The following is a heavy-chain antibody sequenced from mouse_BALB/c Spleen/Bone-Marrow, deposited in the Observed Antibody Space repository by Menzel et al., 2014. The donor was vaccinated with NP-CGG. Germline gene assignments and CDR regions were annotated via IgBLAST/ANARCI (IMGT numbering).Heavy chain of an antibody. CDR1: GFSLTSYG. J-gene: IGHJ4*01. CDR3: ARGGWLLETYYAMDY. Sequence: VKLVESGPGLVAPSQSLSIPCTVSGFSLTSYGVHWVRQPPGMGLEWLGVIWAGGSTNYNSALMSRLSISKDNSKSQVFLKMNSLQTDDTAMYYCARGGWLLETYYAMDYWGQGTSVTVSS. V-gene: IGHV2-9*02. CDR2: IWAGGST. D-gene: IGHD2-3*01.